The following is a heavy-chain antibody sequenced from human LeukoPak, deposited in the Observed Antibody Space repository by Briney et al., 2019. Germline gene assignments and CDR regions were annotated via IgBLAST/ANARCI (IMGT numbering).Heavy chain of an antibody. V-gene: IGHV3-30*02. J-gene: IGHJ2*01. CDR1: GFTFSSYG. D-gene: IGHD3-22*01. Sequence: GGSLRLSCAASGFTFSSYGMHSVRQAPGKGLEWVAFIWYVGSNKYYADSVKGRFTISRDNSKNTLYLQMNSLRAEDTAVYYCAKDYYDSSGYYHAWYFDLWGRGTLVTVSS. CDR2: IWYVGSNK. CDR3: AKDYYDSSGYYHAWYFDL.